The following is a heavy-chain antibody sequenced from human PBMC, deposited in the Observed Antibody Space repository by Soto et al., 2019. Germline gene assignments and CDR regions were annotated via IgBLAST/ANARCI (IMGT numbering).Heavy chain of an antibody. D-gene: IGHD6-19*01. CDR1: GFAFSTFS. V-gene: IGHV3-48*02. J-gene: IGHJ4*02. CDR3: ARDRYSGGWPFFDF. CDR2: IDSTSTPSTI. Sequence: GGSLRLSCAASGFAFSTFSMNWVRQAPGKGLEWVSYIDSTSTPSTIYYADSVKGRFTISRDNAKNSLYLQMNSLRDEDTAVYYCARDRYSGGWPFFDFWGQGTLVTVSS.